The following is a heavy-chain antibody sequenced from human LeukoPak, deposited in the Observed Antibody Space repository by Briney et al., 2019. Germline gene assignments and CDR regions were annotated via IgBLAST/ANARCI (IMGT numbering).Heavy chain of an antibody. CDR2: INPSGGST. V-gene: IGHV1-46*01. D-gene: IGHD2-2*02. CDR3: ARALGYCSSTSCYTTYYYGMDV. Sequence: ASVKVSCKASGYTFASYYMHWVRQAPGQGLEWMGIINPSGGSTSYAQKFQGRVTMTRDTSTSTVYMELSSLRSEDTAVYYCARALGYCSSTSCYTTYYYGMDVWGQGTTVTVSS. J-gene: IGHJ6*02. CDR1: GYTFASYY.